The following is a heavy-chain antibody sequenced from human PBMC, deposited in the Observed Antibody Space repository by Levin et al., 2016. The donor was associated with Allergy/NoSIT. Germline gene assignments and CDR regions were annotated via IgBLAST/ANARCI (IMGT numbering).Heavy chain of an antibody. J-gene: IGHJ6*02. CDR2: ISGYNGFT. CDR3: ARGGWELLHGMDV. Sequence: ASVKVSCKASGYTFTDSGISWVRQAPGQGLEWMGWISGYNGFTIYGQQFQARATMTTDTSTTTGYLELRSLTSYDTAVYYCARGGWELLHGMDVWGPGTTVTVSS. V-gene: IGHV1-18*01. D-gene: IGHD1-26*01. CDR1: GYTFTDSG.